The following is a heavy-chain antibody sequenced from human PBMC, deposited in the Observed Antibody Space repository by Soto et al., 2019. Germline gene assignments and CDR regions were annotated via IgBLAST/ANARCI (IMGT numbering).Heavy chain of an antibody. V-gene: IGHV4-39*01. CDR1: GGSITTSTYY. D-gene: IGHD1-1*01. J-gene: IGHJ5*02. CDR2: INYSGST. CDR3: AVFRNDGTLLFDP. Sequence: PSETLSLTCDVYGGSITTSTYYWGWIRLPPGKGLECIGVINYSGSTHYSPSLKDRVTMSVDTSKNHFSLKLTSVTAADTAVYYCAVFRNDGTLLFDPLIQGTLVT.